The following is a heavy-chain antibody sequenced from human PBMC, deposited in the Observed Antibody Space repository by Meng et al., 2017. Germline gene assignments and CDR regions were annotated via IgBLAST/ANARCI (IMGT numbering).Heavy chain of an antibody. J-gene: IGHJ4*02. CDR3: ARRGIAARPFYY. V-gene: IGHV4-34*01. CDR1: GGSVSGYY. CDR2: INHSGST. Sequence: QGHRQQWGAGLLKPSETLSLTCAVYGGSVSGYYWSWIRQPPGKGLEWIGEINHSGSTNYNPSLKSRVTISVDTSKNQFSLKLSSVTAADTAVYYCARRGIAARPFYYWGQGTLVTVSS. D-gene: IGHD6-6*01.